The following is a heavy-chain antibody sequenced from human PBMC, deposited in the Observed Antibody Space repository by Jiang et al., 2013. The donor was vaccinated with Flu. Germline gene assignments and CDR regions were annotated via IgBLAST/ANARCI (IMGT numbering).Heavy chain of an antibody. Sequence: IHWVRQAPGQGLEWMGWXNPDSGGTSYAQKFQDWVTMTRDTSINTAYMELSRLRSDDTAVYYCARVQTGTGAFDIWGQGTMVTVSS. D-gene: IGHD1-1*01. CDR2: XNPDSGGT. CDR3: ARVQTGTGAFDI. J-gene: IGHJ3*02. V-gene: IGHV1-2*04.